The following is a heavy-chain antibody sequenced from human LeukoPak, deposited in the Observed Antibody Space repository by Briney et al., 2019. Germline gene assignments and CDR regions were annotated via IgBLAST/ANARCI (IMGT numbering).Heavy chain of an antibody. D-gene: IGHD5-18*01. J-gene: IGHJ6*02. CDR3: ARTYSYGYLYGMDV. CDR2: IYYSGST. Sequence: SETLSLTCTVSGGSISSYYWSWIRQPPGTGLEWIGYIYYSGSTNYNPSLKSRVTISVDTSKNQFSLKLSSVTAADTAVYYCARTYSYGYLYGMDVWGQGTTVTVSS. CDR1: GGSISSYY. V-gene: IGHV4-59*01.